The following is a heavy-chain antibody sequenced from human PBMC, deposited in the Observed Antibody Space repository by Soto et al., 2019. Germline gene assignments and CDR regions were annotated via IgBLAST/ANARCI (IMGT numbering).Heavy chain of an antibody. J-gene: IGHJ5*02. D-gene: IGHD3-10*01. CDR1: GYTFSSYG. V-gene: IGHV1-18*01. CDR3: ARGRSGRVPWFDP. CDR2: ISAYNGNT. Sequence: GAAAKVSCKGSGYTFSSYGISWVQQAPGQGLERMGWISAYNGNTNYGQKLQGRVTRTTDTSTSTAYMELRSLRSDDTAVYYCARGRSGRVPWFDPWGQGTLVTVSS.